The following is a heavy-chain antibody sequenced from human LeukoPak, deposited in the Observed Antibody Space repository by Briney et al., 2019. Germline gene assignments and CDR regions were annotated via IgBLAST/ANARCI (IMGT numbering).Heavy chain of an antibody. V-gene: IGHV1-3*01. CDR2: INAGNGNT. Sequence: ASVKVSCKASGYTFTSFALHWVRQAPGQRLEWMGWINAGNGNTKYSQKFQGRVTIFRDTSATTAYMVLSSLRSEDTAVYYCARDGGYDGNEARGMDYWGQGTLVTVPS. CDR3: ARDGGYDGNEARGMDY. D-gene: IGHD5-12*01. J-gene: IGHJ4*02. CDR1: GYTFTSFA.